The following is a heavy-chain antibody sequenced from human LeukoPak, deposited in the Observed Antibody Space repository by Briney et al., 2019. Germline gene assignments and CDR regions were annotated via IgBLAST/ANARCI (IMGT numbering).Heavy chain of an antibody. CDR1: GFTFSSYG. CDR2: IWYDGSNK. CDR3: ARDRDPYRSSWPDFDY. V-gene: IGHV3-33*01. J-gene: IGHJ4*02. Sequence: GRSLRLSCAASGFTFSSYGMHWVRQAPGKGLEWVAVIWYDGSNKYYADSVKGRFTISRDNSKNTLYLQMNSLRAEDTAVYYCARDRDPYRSSWPDFDYWGQGTLVTVSS. D-gene: IGHD6-13*01.